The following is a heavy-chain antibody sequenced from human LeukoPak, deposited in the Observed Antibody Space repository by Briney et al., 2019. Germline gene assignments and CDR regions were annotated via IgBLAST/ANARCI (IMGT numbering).Heavy chain of an antibody. Sequence: SVKVSCKASGGTFNRYGISWVRQAPGQGLEWMGGIIPIFGTANYAQKFQGRVTITADESTSTAYMELSSLRSEDTAVYYCARASIVGAHFDYWGQGTLVTASS. V-gene: IGHV1-69*13. D-gene: IGHD1-26*01. CDR1: GGTFNRYG. CDR2: IIPIFGTA. CDR3: ARASIVGAHFDY. J-gene: IGHJ4*02.